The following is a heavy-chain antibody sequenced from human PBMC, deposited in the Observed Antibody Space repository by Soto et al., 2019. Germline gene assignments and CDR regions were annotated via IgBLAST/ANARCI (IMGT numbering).Heavy chain of an antibody. V-gene: IGHV3-7*05. CDR2: ISQDGSDK. J-gene: IGHJ4*02. CDR3: ASPQLWLGQSGAFAY. CDR1: GFTFSSYW. Sequence: EVQLVESGGGLVQPGGSLRLSCAASGFTFSSYWMSWVRQAPGKGLEWVANISQDGSDKYYVDSVKGRFTISRDNSKNSLYMQMNSLRAEDTAIYYCASPQLWLGQSGAFAYWGQGTLVTVSS. D-gene: IGHD6-19*01.